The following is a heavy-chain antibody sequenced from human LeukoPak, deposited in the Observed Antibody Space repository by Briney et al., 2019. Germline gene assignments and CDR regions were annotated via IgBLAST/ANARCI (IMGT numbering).Heavy chain of an antibody. CDR2: ISSSSSYI. CDR1: GFTFSSYA. CDR3: AKAQLPQYYYYGMDV. D-gene: IGHD2-2*01. V-gene: IGHV3-21*04. J-gene: IGHJ6*02. Sequence: GGSLRLSCAASGFTFSSYAMSWVRQAPGKGLEWVSSISSSSSYIYYADSVKGRFTISRDNAKNSLYLQMNSLRAEDTAVYYCAKAQLPQYYYYGMDVWGQGTTVTASS.